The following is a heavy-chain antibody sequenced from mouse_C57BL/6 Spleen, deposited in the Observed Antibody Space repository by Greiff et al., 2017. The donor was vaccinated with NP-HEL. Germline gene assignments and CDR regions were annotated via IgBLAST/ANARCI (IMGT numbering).Heavy chain of an antibody. J-gene: IGHJ1*03. CDR3: ARWGNYWDFEG. Sequence: QVQLQQPGAELVKPGASVKLSCKASGYTFTSYWMQWVKQRPGQGLEWIGEIDPSDSYTNYNQKFKGKATLTVDTSSSTAYMQLSSLTSEDSAVYYCARWGNYWDFEGWGTGTTVTVAS. V-gene: IGHV1-50*01. D-gene: IGHD2-1*01. CDR1: GYTFTSYW. CDR2: IDPSDSYT.